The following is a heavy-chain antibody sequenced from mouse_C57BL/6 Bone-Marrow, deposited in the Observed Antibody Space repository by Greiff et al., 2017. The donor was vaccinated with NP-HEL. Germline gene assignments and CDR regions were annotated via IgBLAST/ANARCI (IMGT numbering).Heavy chain of an antibody. Sequence: VKLVESGPGILQPSQSLSLTCSFSGFSLSTFGMGVGWIRQPSGKGLEWLAHIWWDDDKYYNPALKSRLTISKDTSKNQVFLKIANVDTADTATYYCARTGPYYDYDSFDYWGQGTTLTVSS. J-gene: IGHJ2*01. CDR2: IWWDDDK. CDR1: GFSLSTFGMG. D-gene: IGHD2-4*01. V-gene: IGHV8-8*01. CDR3: ARTGPYYDYDSFDY.